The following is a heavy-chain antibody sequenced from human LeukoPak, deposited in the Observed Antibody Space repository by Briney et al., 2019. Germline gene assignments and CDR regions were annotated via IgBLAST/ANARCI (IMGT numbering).Heavy chain of an antibody. V-gene: IGHV3-23*01. CDR1: GFTFSSCA. CDR2: ISGSGGST. J-gene: IGHJ4*02. Sequence: QTGGSLRLSCAASGFTFSSCAMSWVRQAPGKGLEWVSAISGSGGSTYYADSVKGRFTISRDNSKNTLYLQMNSLIAEDTAVYYCAKSPDGSPAPPPQDSGGRGPLAPVSS. D-gene: IGHD1-26*01. CDR3: AKSPDGSPAPPPQDS.